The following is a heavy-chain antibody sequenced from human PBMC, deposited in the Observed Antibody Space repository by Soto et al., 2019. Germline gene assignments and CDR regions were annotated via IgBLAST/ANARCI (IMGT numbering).Heavy chain of an antibody. CDR3: ARPLEAAAAFDI. J-gene: IGHJ3*02. D-gene: IGHD6-25*01. CDR1: GYTFTTYW. V-gene: IGHV5-51*01. CDR2: IYPSDSDT. Sequence: VESLKISCKGAGYTFTTYWIGWVRQMPGKGLEWMGLIYPSDSDTRYSPSFQGQVTISADKSIGTAYLQWSSLKASDTALYYCARPLEAAAAFDIWGQGTMVTVSS.